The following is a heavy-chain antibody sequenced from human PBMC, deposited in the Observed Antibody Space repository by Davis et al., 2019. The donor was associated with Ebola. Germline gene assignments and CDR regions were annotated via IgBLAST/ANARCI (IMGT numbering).Heavy chain of an antibody. V-gene: IGHV1-8*02. CDR3: AKWGTVGATGFDY. Sequence: ASVQVSCKASVYTFTRYYMHWVRQAPGQGLEWMGWMNPNSGNTGYAQKFQGRVTMTRNTSISTAYMELSSLRSEDTAVYYCAKWGTVGATGFDYWGQGTLVTVSS. J-gene: IGHJ4*02. CDR2: MNPNSGNT. D-gene: IGHD1-26*01. CDR1: VYTFTRYY.